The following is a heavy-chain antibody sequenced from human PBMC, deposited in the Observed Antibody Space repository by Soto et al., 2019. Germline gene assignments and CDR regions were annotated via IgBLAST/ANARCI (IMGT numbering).Heavy chain of an antibody. CDR1: GFTVSSNY. Sequence: GGSLRLSCAASGFTVSSNYMSWVRQAPGKGLEWVSVIYSGGSTYYADSVKGRFTISRDNSKNTLYLQMNSLRAEDTAVYYCAREASSGWSGGDDAFDIWGQGTMVTVAS. CDR2: IYSGGST. CDR3: AREASSGWSGGDDAFDI. V-gene: IGHV3-53*01. D-gene: IGHD6-19*01. J-gene: IGHJ3*02.